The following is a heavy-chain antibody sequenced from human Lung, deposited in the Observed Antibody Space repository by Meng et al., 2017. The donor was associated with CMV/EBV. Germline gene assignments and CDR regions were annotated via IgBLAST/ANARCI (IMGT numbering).Heavy chain of an antibody. CDR1: GFTFEDHA. V-gene: IGHV3-9*01. Sequence: SCAASGFTFEDHAMHWVRQAPGEGLEWVPGMSWNSGSIVYADSVKGRFTISRDNAKNSLYLQMNNLRPEDTALYYCAKDMKMGWGGWCAYIDYRXPGKXVTVAS. J-gene: IGHJ4*02. D-gene: IGHD2-8*02. CDR2: MSWNSGSI. CDR3: AKDMKMGWGGWCAYIDY.